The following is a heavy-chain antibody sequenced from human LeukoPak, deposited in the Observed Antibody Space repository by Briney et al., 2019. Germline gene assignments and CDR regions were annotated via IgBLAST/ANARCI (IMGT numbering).Heavy chain of an antibody. CDR3: ARSSEGRYYYDSSGFSYYYYYMDV. D-gene: IGHD3-22*01. CDR2: IYTSGST. J-gene: IGHJ6*03. CDR1: GGSISSDY. V-gene: IGHV4-4*07. Sequence: SETLSLTCTVSGGSISSDYWSWIRQPAGKGLEWIGRIYTSGSTNYNPSLKSRVTMSVDTSNNQFSLKLSSVTAADTAVYYCARSSEGRYYYDSSGFSYYYYYMDVWGKGTTVTISS.